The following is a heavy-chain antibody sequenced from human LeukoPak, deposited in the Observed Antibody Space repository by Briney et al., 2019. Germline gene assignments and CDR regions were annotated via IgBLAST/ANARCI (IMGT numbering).Heavy chain of an antibody. CDR2: VFHSGDT. J-gene: IGHJ3*01. Sequence: SQTLSLTCTVSGGSISSGGYYWSWIRQTPEKGLEWIGHVFHSGDTEYNPSLKNRVAMSLVRSKNQVSLELSSVTAADTAVYYCARAPGAPRGYYAGRFDVWGQGTLVTVSS. D-gene: IGHD3-22*01. V-gene: IGHV4-30-2*01. CDR3: ARAPGAPRGYYAGRFDV. CDR1: GGSISSGGYY.